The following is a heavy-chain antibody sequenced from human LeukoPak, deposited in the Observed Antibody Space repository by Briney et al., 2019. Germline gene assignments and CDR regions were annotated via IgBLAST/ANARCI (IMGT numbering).Heavy chain of an antibody. V-gene: IGHV3-43D*03. CDR2: ISWDGGST. CDR3: AKRHGDGYYMDV. D-gene: IGHD4-17*01. J-gene: IGHJ6*03. CDR1: GFTFDDYA. Sequence: GGPRRLSGAASGFTFDDYAMHWVRQAPGKGLEGVSLISWDGGSTYYADSVKGRFTISRDNSKNSLYLQMNSLRAEDTALYYCAKRHGDGYYMDVWGKGTTVTVSS.